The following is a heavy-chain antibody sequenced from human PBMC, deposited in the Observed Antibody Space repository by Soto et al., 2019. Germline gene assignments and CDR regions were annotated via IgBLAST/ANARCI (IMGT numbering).Heavy chain of an antibody. Sequence: PSETLSLTCTVSGGSISSGGYYWSWIRQHPGKGLEWIGYIYYSGSTYYNPSLKSRVTISVDTSKNQFSLKLSSVTAADTAVYYCARDIGESFWSGYSVPGNWFDPWGQGTLVTVSS. D-gene: IGHD3-3*01. CDR3: ARDIGESFWSGYSVPGNWFDP. CDR1: GGSISSGGYY. V-gene: IGHV4-31*03. J-gene: IGHJ5*02. CDR2: IYYSGST.